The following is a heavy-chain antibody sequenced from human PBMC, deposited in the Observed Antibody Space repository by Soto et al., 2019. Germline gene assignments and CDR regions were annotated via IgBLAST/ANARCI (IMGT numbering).Heavy chain of an antibody. CDR2: ISYDGSST. CDR1: GFTFRDYA. Sequence: EESGGGVVQPGRSLRLSCAASGFTFRDYAFHWVRQAPGKGLEWVTLISYDGSSTLFADSVKGRFTISRDNSQKTLYLQMNRLRAEDTAVYYCARQGMAARKYFHRYLDVWGQGTTVIVSS. V-gene: IGHV3-30-3*01. CDR3: ARQGMAARKYFHRYLDV. D-gene: IGHD6-6*01. J-gene: IGHJ6*02.